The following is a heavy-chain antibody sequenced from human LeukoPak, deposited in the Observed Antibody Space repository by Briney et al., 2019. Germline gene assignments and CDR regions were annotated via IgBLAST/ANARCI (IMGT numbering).Heavy chain of an antibody. CDR2: INHSGST. CDR3: AMNWGTGRTLDY. D-gene: IGHD7-27*01. CDR1: GGSISSYY. J-gene: IGHJ4*02. V-gene: IGHV4-34*01. Sequence: PSETLSLTCTVSGGSISSYYWSWIRQPPGKGLEWIGEINHSGSTNYNPSLKSRVTISVDTSKNQFSLKLSSVTAADTAVYYCAMNWGTGRTLDYWGQGTLVTVSS.